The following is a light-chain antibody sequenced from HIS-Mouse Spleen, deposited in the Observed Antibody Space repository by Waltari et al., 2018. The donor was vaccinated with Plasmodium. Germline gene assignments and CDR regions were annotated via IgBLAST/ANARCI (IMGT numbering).Light chain of an antibody. CDR3: QQYYSFPWT. CDR1: QSVSSN. J-gene: IGKJ1*01. V-gene: IGKV3D-15*01. Sequence: EIVMTQSPATLSVSPGERATLSCRASQSVSSNLAWYQQKPGQAPRLLIYDASNRATGIPARCSGSGSGTDFTLTISCLQSEDFATYYCQQYYSFPWTFGQGTKVEIK. CDR2: DAS.